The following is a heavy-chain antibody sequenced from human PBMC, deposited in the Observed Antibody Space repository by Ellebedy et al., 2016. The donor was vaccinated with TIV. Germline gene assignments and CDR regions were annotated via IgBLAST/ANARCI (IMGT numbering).Heavy chain of an antibody. V-gene: IGHV3-23*01. J-gene: IGHJ4*02. CDR1: GFSFSTFV. D-gene: IGHD3-10*01. Sequence: GESLKISXAASGFSFSTFVMTWVRQAPGKGLEWVSSITASGSYAPYADSVKGRFTISRDNSKNTLFLQMNSLRAEDTAVYFCAKNNLPDYASGIFYASDYWGQGIQVTVSS. CDR2: ITASGSYA. CDR3: AKNNLPDYASGIFYASDY.